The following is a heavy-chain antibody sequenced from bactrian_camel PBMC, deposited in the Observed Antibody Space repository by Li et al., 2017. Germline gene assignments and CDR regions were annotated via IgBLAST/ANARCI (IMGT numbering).Heavy chain of an antibody. D-gene: IGHD1*01. V-gene: IGHV3S40*01. CDR2: LDVGGIPA. CDR1: GFTFTLYD. J-gene: IGHJ6*01. CDR3: AADKWYRRGCQGELRADFAY. Sequence: DVQLVESGGGLVQPGGSLRLSCAASGFTFTLYDMSWVRQAPGKGLEWDAALDVGGIPAYYAQSVKERFTISTDAATNTVYLQMNSLKSEDTGTYYCAADKWYRRGCQGELRADFAYWGQGTQVTIS.